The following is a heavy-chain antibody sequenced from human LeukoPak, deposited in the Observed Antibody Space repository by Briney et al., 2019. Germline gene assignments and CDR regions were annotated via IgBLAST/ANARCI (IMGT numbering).Heavy chain of an antibody. CDR3: ASGRYCSSTSCYGRDDAFDI. V-gene: IGHV4-4*02. CDR1: GGSISSSNW. Sequence: SETLSLTCAVSGGSISSSNWWSWVRQPPGKGLEWIGEIYHSGSTNYNPSLKSRVTISVDKSKNQFSLKLSSVTAADTAVYYCASGRYCSSTSCYGRDDAFDIWGQGTMVTVSS. CDR2: IYHSGST. J-gene: IGHJ3*02. D-gene: IGHD2-2*01.